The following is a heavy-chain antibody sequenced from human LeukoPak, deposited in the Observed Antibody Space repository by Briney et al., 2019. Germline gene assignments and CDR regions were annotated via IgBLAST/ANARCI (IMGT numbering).Heavy chain of an antibody. CDR3: TTSRHSSSWYYNDY. CDR2: ISASSTII. J-gene: IGHJ4*02. D-gene: IGHD6-13*01. V-gene: IGHV3-48*01. CDR1: GFTFSGNS. Sequence: GGSLRLSCVGSGFTFSGNSMNWVRQAPGRGLEWVSHISASSTIIHYADSVKGRVTISRDNAKNSVFLQMNRLRVEDTAVCYCTTSRHSSSWYYNDYWGQGILVTVS.